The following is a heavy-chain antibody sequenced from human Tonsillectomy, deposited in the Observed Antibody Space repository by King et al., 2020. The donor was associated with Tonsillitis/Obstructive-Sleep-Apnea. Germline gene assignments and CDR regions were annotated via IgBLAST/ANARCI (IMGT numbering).Heavy chain of an antibody. CDR1: GGSISSSSYY. V-gene: IGHV4-39*01. D-gene: IGHD6-13*01. CDR3: ARHPENGASWALDY. J-gene: IGHJ4*02. CDR2: IYYSGST. Sequence: VQLQESGPGLVKPSETLSLTCTVSGGSISSSSYYWGWIRQPPGKGLEWIGSIYYSGSTYYNPSLKSRVTISVDTSKNQFSLKLSSLTAADRSVYYCARHPENGASWALDYWGQGTLVTVSS.